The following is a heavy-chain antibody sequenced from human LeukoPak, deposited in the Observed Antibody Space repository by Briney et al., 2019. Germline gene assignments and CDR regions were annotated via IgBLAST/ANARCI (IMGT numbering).Heavy chain of an antibody. CDR2: IYTSGGT. D-gene: IGHD3-3*01. CDR3: ARDQGWVGVSVSFDR. CDR1: GVSMSSYY. J-gene: IGHJ4*01. V-gene: IGHV4-4*07. Sequence: PSETLSLTCTVSGVSMSSYYWSWIRQPAGKGLEWVGRIYTSGGTNYNPSLNSRVTMSVDKSKNQFSLKLTSVTAADTAVYYCARDQGWVGVSVSFDRWGHGILVSVSS.